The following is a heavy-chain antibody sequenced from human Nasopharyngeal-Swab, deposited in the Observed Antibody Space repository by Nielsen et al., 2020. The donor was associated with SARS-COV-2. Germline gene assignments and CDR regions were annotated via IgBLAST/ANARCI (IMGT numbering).Heavy chain of an antibody. CDR3: ASSGWLHPFDY. D-gene: IGHD5-24*01. V-gene: IGHV4-59*04. J-gene: IGHJ4*02. CDR1: GGSIRSYY. CDR2: IYYSGSN. Sequence: SETLSIPCTVSGGSIRSYYWSRIRQPPGQGLEWIGRIYYSGSNYYNPPLQNRLTMSVDMSKNQFSLTLYSVTAADTAVYYCASSGWLHPFDYWGPGTLVTVSS.